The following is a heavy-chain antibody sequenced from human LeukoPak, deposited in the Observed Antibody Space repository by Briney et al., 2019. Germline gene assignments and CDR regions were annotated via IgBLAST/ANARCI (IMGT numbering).Heavy chain of an antibody. CDR1: GFTFNSYA. CDR2: ISDNGGST. J-gene: IGHJ4*02. D-gene: IGHD1-1*01. V-gene: IGHV3-64*01. CDR3: ARGWNDDY. Sequence: GGSLRLSCAAPGFTFNSYAMHWVRQAPGKGLEYVSAISDNGGSTYYANSVKGRFTISRDNSKNTLYLQMGSLSLDDMAVYYCARGWNDDYWGQGTLVTVSS.